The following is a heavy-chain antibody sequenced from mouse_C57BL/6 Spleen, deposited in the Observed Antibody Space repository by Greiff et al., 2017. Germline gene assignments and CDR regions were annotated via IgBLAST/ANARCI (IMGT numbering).Heavy chain of an antibody. V-gene: IGHV1-59*01. CDR3: ARWGYDYPLAY. D-gene: IGHD2-4*01. J-gene: IGHJ3*01. CDR1: GYTFTSYW. CDR2: IDPSDSYT. Sequence: QVQLKQPGAELVRPGTSVKLSCKASGYTFTSYWMHWVKQRPGQGLEWIGVIDPSDSYTNYNQKFKGKATLSVDTSSSTAYMQLSSLTSEDSAVYYCARWGYDYPLAYWGQGTLVTVSA.